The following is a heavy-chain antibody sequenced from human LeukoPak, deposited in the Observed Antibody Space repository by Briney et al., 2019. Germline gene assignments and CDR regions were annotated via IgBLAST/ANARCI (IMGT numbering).Heavy chain of an antibody. CDR3: ARVSPDTVTTLQYFDY. D-gene: IGHD4-17*01. CDR1: GFTFSSYA. CDR2: ISYDGSNK. Sequence: GGSLRLSCAASGFTFSSYAMHWVRQAPGKGLEWVAVISYDGSNKYYADSVKGRFAISRDNAKNSLYLQMNSLRAEDTAVYYCARVSPDTVTTLQYFDYWGQGTLVTVSS. J-gene: IGHJ4*02. V-gene: IGHV3-30*09.